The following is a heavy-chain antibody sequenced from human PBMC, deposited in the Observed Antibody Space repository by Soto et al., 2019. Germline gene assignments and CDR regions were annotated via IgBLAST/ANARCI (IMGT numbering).Heavy chain of an antibody. Sequence: QVQLVESGGGVVQPGRSLRLSCAASGFTFTTYGMHWVRQAPGKGLEWVAVIWSDGSNKYYADSVKGRFTISRDNSTNTLYLQMNSLRAEDTAVYYCAREYDILTGYNDYWGQGTLVTVSS. CDR1: GFTFTTYG. J-gene: IGHJ4*02. CDR3: AREYDILTGYNDY. V-gene: IGHV3-33*01. D-gene: IGHD3-9*01. CDR2: IWSDGSNK.